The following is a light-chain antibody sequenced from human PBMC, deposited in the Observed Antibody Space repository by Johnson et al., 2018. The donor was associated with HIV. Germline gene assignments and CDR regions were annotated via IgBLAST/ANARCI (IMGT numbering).Light chain of an antibody. V-gene: IGLV1-51*01. Sequence: QSVLTQPPSVSAAPGQKVTISCSGSSSNIGNNDVSWYQQLPGTAPKLLIYDNNKRPSGIPDRFSGSKSGTSATLGITGLQTGDEADYYCGTWDSTLSIYVFGIGTKVTVL. CDR2: DNN. J-gene: IGLJ1*01. CDR3: GTWDSTLSIYV. CDR1: SSNIGNND.